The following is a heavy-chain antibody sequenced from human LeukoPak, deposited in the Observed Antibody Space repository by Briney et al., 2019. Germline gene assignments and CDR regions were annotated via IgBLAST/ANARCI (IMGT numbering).Heavy chain of an antibody. CDR1: GFTFSSYW. D-gene: IGHD3-9*01. Sequence: GGSLRLSCAASGFTFSSYWMSWVRQAPGKGLEWVANIKQDGSEKYYVDSVKGRFTISRDNAENSLFLQMNSLRAEDTAVYYCARATSDNILTGYYSPWGQGTLVTVSS. V-gene: IGHV3-7*01. CDR2: IKQDGSEK. J-gene: IGHJ5*02. CDR3: ARATSDNILTGYYSP.